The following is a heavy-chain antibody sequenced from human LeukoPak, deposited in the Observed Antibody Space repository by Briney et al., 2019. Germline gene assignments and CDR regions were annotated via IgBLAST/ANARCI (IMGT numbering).Heavy chain of an antibody. CDR2: INHSGST. D-gene: IGHD3-22*01. V-gene: IGHV4-34*01. J-gene: IGHJ5*02. Sequence: PSETLSLTCAVYGGSFSGYYWSWIRQPPPKGLEWIGEINHSGSTNYNPSLKSRVTISVDTSKNQFSLKLSSVTAADTAVYYCARRGWYYDSSGFNWFDPWGQGTLVTVSS. CDR1: GGSFSGYY. CDR3: ARRGWYYDSSGFNWFDP.